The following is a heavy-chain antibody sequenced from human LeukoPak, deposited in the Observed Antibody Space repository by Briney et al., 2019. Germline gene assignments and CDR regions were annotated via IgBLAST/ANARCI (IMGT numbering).Heavy chain of an antibody. CDR1: GFTVSCNY. CDR2: IYSGGST. CDR3: ARDRIQLRYFDY. Sequence: GGSLRLSCAASGFTVSCNYMSWVRQAPGKGLEWVSVIYSGGSTYYADSVKGRFTISRDNSKNTLYLQMNSLRAEDTAVYYCARDRIQLRYFDYWGQGTLVTVSS. J-gene: IGHJ4*02. V-gene: IGHV3-66*01. D-gene: IGHD5-18*01.